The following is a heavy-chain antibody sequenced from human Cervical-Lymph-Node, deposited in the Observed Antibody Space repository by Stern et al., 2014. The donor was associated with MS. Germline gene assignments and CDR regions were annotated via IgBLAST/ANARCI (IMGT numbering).Heavy chain of an antibody. CDR3: ARDSEIFFAMDV. CDR1: GGTFSNYA. V-gene: IGHV1-69*01. Sequence: QVQLMQSGAEVKQPGSSVKISCKASGGTFSNYAFSWVRQAPGQGLAWMGGIIPIFGTKTYAQNFQGRVTITADESTSTVYMEMSSLRSDDTAVYYCARDSEIFFAMDVWGQGTTVTVSS. J-gene: IGHJ6*02. D-gene: IGHD1-14*01. CDR2: IIPIFGTK.